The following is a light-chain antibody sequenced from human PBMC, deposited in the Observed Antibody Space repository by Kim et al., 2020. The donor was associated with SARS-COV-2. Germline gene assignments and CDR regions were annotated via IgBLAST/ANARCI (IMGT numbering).Light chain of an antibody. Sequence: EIVLTQSPATLSLSPGERATLSCRASQSVSSYLAWYQQKPGQAPRLLIYDASNRATGIPARFSGSGSGTDFTLTISSLEPEGFAVYYCQQRSNWPLLTFGGGTKVDIK. CDR3: QQRSNWPLLT. CDR1: QSVSSY. CDR2: DAS. J-gene: IGKJ4*01. V-gene: IGKV3-11*01.